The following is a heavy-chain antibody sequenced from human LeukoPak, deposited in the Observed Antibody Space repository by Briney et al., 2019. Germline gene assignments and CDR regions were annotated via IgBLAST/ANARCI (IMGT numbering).Heavy chain of an antibody. D-gene: IGHD2-2*01. CDR1: GFTFSSYW. J-gene: IGHJ6*03. V-gene: IGHV3-74*01. CDR3: AKANLGYCSSTSCPRYYYYMDV. CDR2: INGDGSST. Sequence: PGGSLRLSCAASGFTFSSYWMHWVRQAPGKGLVWVSRINGDGSSTRHADSVKGRFTISRDNAKNTLYLQMNSLRAEDTAVYYCAKANLGYCSSTSCPRYYYYMDVWGKGTTVTVSS.